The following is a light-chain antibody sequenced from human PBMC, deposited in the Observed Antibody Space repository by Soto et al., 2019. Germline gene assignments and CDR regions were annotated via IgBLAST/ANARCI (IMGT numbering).Light chain of an antibody. CDR2: RAS. J-gene: IGKJ1*01. CDR1: QTINSW. V-gene: IGKV1-5*03. CDR3: QHYNNYWT. Sequence: DIQMTQSPSTLSASVGDRVTITCRASQTINSWLAWYQQRPGKAPKLLIYRASSLQSGVPSRFSGSGSGPEFTLTISSLQPDDFATYYCQHYNNYWTFGQGTKVEIK.